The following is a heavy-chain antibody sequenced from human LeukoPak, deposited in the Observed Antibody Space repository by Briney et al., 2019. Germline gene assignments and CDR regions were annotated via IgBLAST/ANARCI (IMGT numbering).Heavy chain of an antibody. CDR2: TYYRSNWYN. CDR3: ARGNRITMIVVVDEAFDI. V-gene: IGHV6-1*01. CDR1: GDSVSSNSAG. Sequence: SQTLSLTCAISGDSVSSNSAGWNWIRQSPSRGLEWLGRTYYRSNWYNDYALSVKSRITIDPDTSKNQFSLQLNSVTPEDTAVYYCARGNRITMIVVVDEAFDIWGQGTMVTVSS. J-gene: IGHJ3*02. D-gene: IGHD3-22*01.